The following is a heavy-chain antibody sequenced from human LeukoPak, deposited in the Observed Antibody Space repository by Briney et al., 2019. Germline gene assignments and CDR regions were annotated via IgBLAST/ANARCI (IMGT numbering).Heavy chain of an antibody. D-gene: IGHD5-18*01. CDR2: IWDDVTNK. V-gene: IGHV3-30*02. CDR3: AKEPKDSPMAAIDI. J-gene: IGHJ3*02. CDR1: GFTLSRFV. Sequence: GGSLRLSRAASGFTLSRFVMHWVRQAPGKGLEWVACIWDDVTNKYYGDSVKGRFSISRDNSQNTLYLQMNSLSPEDTAVYYCAKEPKDSPMAAIDIWGQGTMVTVSS.